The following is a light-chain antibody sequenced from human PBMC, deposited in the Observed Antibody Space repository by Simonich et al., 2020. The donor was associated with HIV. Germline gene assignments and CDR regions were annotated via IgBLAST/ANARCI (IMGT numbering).Light chain of an antibody. CDR3: QQYGSSPYT. J-gene: IGKJ2*01. CDR1: QSVSISY. Sequence: EIVLTHSPGTLSLSQGEIATLSFRASQSVSISYLAWYQQKPGRAPRILIYDASSRATGIPDRFSGSGSGTDFTLTISRLEPEDFAVYCCQQYGSSPYTFGQGTKLEIK. CDR2: DAS. V-gene: IGKV3-20*01.